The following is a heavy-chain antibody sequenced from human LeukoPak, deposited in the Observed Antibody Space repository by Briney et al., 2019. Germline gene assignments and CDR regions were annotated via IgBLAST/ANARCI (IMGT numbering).Heavy chain of an antibody. J-gene: IGHJ3*02. CDR1: GYSFASYW. V-gene: IGHV5-51*01. CDR3: ARTAVMISPLEAFDI. Sequence: GESLKISCEGSGYSFASYWIGWVRQMPGKGLEWMGIIYPGDSDTRYSPSFQGQVTISADKSIATAYLQWSSLKASDTAMYYCARTAVMISPLEAFDIWGQGTVVTVSS. D-gene: IGHD3-22*01. CDR2: IYPGDSDT.